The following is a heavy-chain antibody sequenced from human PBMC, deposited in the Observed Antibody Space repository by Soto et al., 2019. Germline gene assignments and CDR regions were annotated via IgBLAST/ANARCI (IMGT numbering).Heavy chain of an antibody. J-gene: IGHJ4*02. CDR1: GGSISSGDYY. V-gene: IGHV4-39*01. CDR2: IYYSGST. Sequence: SETLSLTCTVSGGSISSGDYYWSWIRQHPGKGLEWIGYIYYSGSTYYNPSLKSRVTISVDTSKNQFSLKLSSVTAADTAVYYCARHPGDGYNPHDFDYWGQGALVTVSS. D-gene: IGHD5-12*01. CDR3: ARHPGDGYNPHDFDY.